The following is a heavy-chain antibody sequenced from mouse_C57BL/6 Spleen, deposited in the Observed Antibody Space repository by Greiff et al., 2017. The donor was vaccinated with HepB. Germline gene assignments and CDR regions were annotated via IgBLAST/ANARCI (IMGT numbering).Heavy chain of an antibody. J-gene: IGHJ1*03. CDR3: ARPSVLMITDWYFDV. Sequence: EVQLVESGGDLVKPGGSLKLSCAASGFTFSSYGMSWVRQTPDKRLEWVATISSGGSYTYYPDSVKGRFTISRDNAKNTLYLQMSSLKSEDTAMYYCARPSVLMITDWYFDVWGTGTTVTVSS. D-gene: IGHD2-4*01. V-gene: IGHV5-6*01. CDR1: GFTFSSYG. CDR2: ISSGGSYT.